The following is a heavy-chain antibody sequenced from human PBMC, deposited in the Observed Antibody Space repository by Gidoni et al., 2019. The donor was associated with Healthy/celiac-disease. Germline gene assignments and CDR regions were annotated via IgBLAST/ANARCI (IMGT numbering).Heavy chain of an antibody. J-gene: IGHJ4*02. Sequence: LEWMGWISAYNGNTNYAQKLQGRVTMTTDTSTSTAYMELRSLRSDDTAVYYCARDSVVPAAILNDYWGQGTLVTVSS. V-gene: IGHV1-18*01. D-gene: IGHD2-2*02. CDR2: ISAYNGNT. CDR3: ARDSVVPAAILNDY.